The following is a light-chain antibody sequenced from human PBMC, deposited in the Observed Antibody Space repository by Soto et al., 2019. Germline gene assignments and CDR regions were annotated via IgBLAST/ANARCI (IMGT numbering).Light chain of an antibody. Sequence: DIRMTQSPSSISASVGDRVTITCRTGQSIGNDLNWYQQRPGKAHKLLIYASSSLPTGVPSRFSGSGSGTDFTLTLSSLQPEDFATYVCQQTYSAPFTFGPWTMVGIK. J-gene: IGKJ3*01. CDR2: ASS. V-gene: IGKV1-39*01. CDR1: QSIGND. CDR3: QQTYSAPFT.